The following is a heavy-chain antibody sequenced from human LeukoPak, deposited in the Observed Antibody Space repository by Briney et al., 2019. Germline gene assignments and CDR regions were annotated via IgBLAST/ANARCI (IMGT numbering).Heavy chain of an antibody. J-gene: IGHJ6*03. Sequence: ASVKVSCEASGYTLTSDDINWVREATGQGLEWGGWMNPKRGNTGYAQKFQGRITMTRNTSTCTAPMALPSLRSEDTAVYYCPRVQSSSGWYESYYYYSMDVWGNGTTVTTSS. CDR1: GYTLTSDD. D-gene: IGHD6-19*01. V-gene: IGHV1-8*01. CDR3: PRVQSSSGWYESYYYYSMDV. CDR2: MNPKRGNT.